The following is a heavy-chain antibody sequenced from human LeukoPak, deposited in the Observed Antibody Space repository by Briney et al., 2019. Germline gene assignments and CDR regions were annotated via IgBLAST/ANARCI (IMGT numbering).Heavy chain of an antibody. CDR3: ARGYDAFDI. V-gene: IGHV4-39*01. Sequence: SETLSLTCSVSGGSIGSTNYYWGWIRQPPGKGLEWIGSIYYSGSTYYNPSLKSRVTISVDTSKNQFSLKLSSVTAADTAVYYCARGYDAFDIWGQGTMVTVSS. J-gene: IGHJ3*02. CDR1: GGSIGSTNYY. D-gene: IGHD5-12*01. CDR2: IYYSGST.